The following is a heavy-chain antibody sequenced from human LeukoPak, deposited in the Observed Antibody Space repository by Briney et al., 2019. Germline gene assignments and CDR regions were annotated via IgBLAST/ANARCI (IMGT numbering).Heavy chain of an antibody. CDR1: GFTVSSNY. CDR3: TKRVKYGGTWDHFAD. Sequence: GGSLRLSCAASGFTVSSNYMSWVRQAPGKGLEWVSVIYSGGSTYYADSMKGRFTISRDNSKSTLILQMNSLRVEDTALYYCTKRVKYGGTWDHFADWGQGTLVTVSS. D-gene: IGHD1-26*01. J-gene: IGHJ4*02. CDR2: IYSGGST. V-gene: IGHV3-66*04.